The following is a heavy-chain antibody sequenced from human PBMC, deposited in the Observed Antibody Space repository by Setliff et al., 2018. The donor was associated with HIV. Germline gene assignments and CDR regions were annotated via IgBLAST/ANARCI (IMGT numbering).Heavy chain of an antibody. CDR2: IFFSGST. CDR1: GGSFSGFY. D-gene: IGHD4-17*01. J-gene: IGHJ5*02. Sequence: PSETLSLTCAVYGGSFSGFYWGWIRQPPGKRLEWIGSIFFSGSTYYNPSLKSRVTISVDTSKNQFSVKLSSVTAADTAIYYCARHRSYGDYDPNWFDPWGRGTLVTVSS. CDR3: ARHRSYGDYDPNWFDP. V-gene: IGHV4-39*01.